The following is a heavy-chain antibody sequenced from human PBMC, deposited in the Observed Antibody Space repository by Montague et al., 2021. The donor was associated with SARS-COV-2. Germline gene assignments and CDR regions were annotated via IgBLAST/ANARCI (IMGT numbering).Heavy chain of an antibody. Sequence: SETLSLTCAVSGGSLSTPHYWSWVRQPPGKGLEWIGEVHHSGNANYNASFRGRVTISVDKSNNQFSLTLTSVTAADTAVYYCAGDRITRGWLDPWGQGTLVTVSS. J-gene: IGHJ5*02. CDR2: VHHSGNA. CDR1: GGSLSTPHY. CDR3: AGDRITRGWLDP. D-gene: IGHD7-27*01. V-gene: IGHV4-4*02.